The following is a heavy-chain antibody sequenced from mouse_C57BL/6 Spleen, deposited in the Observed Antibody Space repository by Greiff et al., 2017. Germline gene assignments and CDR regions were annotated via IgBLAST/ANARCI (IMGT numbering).Heavy chain of an antibody. J-gene: IGHJ2*01. D-gene: IGHD3-2*02. V-gene: IGHV1-52*01. CDR1: GYTFTSYW. Sequence: LQQPGAELVRPGSSVKLSCKASGYTFTSYWMHWVKQRPIQGLEWIGNIDPSDSETHYNQKFKDKATLTVDKSSSTAYMQLSSLTSEDSAVYYCARGAQAYYFDYWGQGTTLTVSS. CDR2: IDPSDSET. CDR3: ARGAQAYYFDY.